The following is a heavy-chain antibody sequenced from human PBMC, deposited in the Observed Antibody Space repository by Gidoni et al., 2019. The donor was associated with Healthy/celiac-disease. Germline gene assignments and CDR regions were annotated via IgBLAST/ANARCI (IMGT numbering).Heavy chain of an antibody. CDR2: IWYDGSNK. V-gene: IGHV3-33*01. CDR3: ARDHGSGSYYIDGMDV. Sequence: QVQLVESGGGVVQPGRSLRLSCAASGFTFSSYGMHWVRQAPGKGLEWVAVIWYDGSNKYYADSVKGRFTISRDNSKNTLYLQMNSLRAEDTAVYYCARDHGSGSYYIDGMDVWGQGTTVTVSS. CDR1: GFTFSSYG. J-gene: IGHJ6*02. D-gene: IGHD3-10*01.